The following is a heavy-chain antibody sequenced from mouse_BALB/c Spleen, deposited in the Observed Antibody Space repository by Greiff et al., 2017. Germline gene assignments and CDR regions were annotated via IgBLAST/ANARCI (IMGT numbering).Heavy chain of an antibody. D-gene: IGHD2-14*01. J-gene: IGHJ4*01. V-gene: IGHV5-6-3*01. Sequence: EVKLVESGGGLVQPGGSLKLSCAASGFTFSSYGMSWVRQTPDKRLELVATINSNGGSTYYPDSVKGRFTISRDNAKNTLYLQMSSLKSEDTAMYYCASDRRYDVMGGMDYWGQGTSVTVSS. CDR1: GFTFSSYG. CDR2: INSNGGST. CDR3: ASDRRYDVMGGMDY.